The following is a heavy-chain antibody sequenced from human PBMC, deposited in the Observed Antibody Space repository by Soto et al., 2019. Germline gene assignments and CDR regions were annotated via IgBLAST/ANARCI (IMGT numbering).Heavy chain of an antibody. J-gene: IGHJ4*02. CDR1: GFTFSSYG. Sequence: QVQLVESGGGVVQPGRSLRLSCAASGFTFSSYGMHWVRQAPGKGLEWVAVIWYDGSNKYYADSVKGRFTISRDNSKNTLYLQMNSLRAEDTAVYYCARVSSSWSTGLDYWGQGTLVTVSS. V-gene: IGHV3-33*01. D-gene: IGHD6-13*01. CDR2: IWYDGSNK. CDR3: ARVSSSWSTGLDY.